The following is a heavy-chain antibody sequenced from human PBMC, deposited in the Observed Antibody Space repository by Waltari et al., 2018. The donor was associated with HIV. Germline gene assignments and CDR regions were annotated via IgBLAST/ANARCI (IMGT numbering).Heavy chain of an antibody. D-gene: IGHD3-22*01. CDR1: GGSFSGYY. V-gene: IGHV4-34*01. J-gene: IGHJ4*02. CDR2: INHSGST. Sequence: QVQLQQWGAGLLKPSETLSLTCAVYGGSFSGYYWSWIRQPPGKGLEWIGEINHSGSTNYNPSLKSRVTISVDTSKNQFSLKLSSVTAADTAVYYCARGMIVVAVYFDYWGQGTLVTVSS. CDR3: ARGMIVVAVYFDY.